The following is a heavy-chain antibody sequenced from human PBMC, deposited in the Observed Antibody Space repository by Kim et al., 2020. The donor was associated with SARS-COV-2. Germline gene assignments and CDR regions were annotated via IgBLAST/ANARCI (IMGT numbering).Heavy chain of an antibody. D-gene: IGHD2-2*01. CDR3: ARHRGGYCSSTSCYDKWDNWYFDL. Sequence: GESLKISCKGSGYSFTSYWIGWVRQMPGKGLEWMGIIYPGDSDTRYSPSFQGQVTISADKSISTAYLQWSSLKASDTAMYYCARHRGGYCSSTSCYDKWDNWYFDLWGRGTLVTVSS. V-gene: IGHV5-51*01. J-gene: IGHJ2*01. CDR1: GYSFTSYW. CDR2: IYPGDSDT.